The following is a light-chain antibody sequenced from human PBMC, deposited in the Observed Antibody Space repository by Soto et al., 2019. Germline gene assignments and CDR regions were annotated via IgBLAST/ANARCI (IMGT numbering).Light chain of an antibody. Sequence: DIILTESPSFLSASVGDRVSMTCRASQGISSFLAWYQQKPGKAPNLLMYAASTLQSGVPSRFSGGESGTEYTLTISSLQPEDSATYYCQQLYIFPLTFGQGTRLEIK. J-gene: IGKJ5*01. CDR1: QGISSF. CDR3: QQLYIFPLT. CDR2: AAS. V-gene: IGKV1-9*01.